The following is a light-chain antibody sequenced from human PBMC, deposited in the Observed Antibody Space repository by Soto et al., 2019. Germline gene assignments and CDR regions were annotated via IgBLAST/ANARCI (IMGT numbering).Light chain of an antibody. CDR2: GAS. Sequence: EIVMTQSPATLSVSPGERATLSCRASQSVGSNLAWYQQKPGQAPRLLIYGASTRATGIPARFSGSGSGTEFTLTFSSLQSEDFAVYYCQQYNNWPGYTFGQGTKLEIK. V-gene: IGKV3-15*01. CDR3: QQYNNWPGYT. J-gene: IGKJ2*01. CDR1: QSVGSN.